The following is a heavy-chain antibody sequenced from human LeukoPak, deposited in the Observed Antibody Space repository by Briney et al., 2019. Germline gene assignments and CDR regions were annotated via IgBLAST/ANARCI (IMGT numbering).Heavy chain of an antibody. CDR2: IYYSGST. J-gene: IGHJ4*02. V-gene: IGHV4-31*03. CDR3: ARVFGYYYDRSGYYEYYFDY. CDR1: GGSISSGSYY. Sequence: SETLSLTCTVSGGSISSGSYYWSWIRQYPGKGLEWIGYIYYSGSTYYNPSLKSRVTISVDTSKNQFSLKLSSVTAADTAVYYCARVFGYYYDRSGYYEYYFDYWGQGTLVTVSS. D-gene: IGHD3-22*01.